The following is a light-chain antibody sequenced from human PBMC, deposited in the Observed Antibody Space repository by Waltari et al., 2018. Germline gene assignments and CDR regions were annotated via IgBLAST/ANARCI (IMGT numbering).Light chain of an antibody. J-gene: IGLJ2*01. CDR3: QSWDTGINV. Sequence: QLVLTQPPSASASLGASVKLTCTLNSGQNRYAIDWHQQQPEKGPRLLMKLDSDGSHTKGDGIPDRFSGSSSGAERYLILSSLQSEDEADYYCQSWDTGINVFGGGTKLTVL. V-gene: IGLV4-69*01. CDR1: SGQNRYA. CDR2: LDSDGSH.